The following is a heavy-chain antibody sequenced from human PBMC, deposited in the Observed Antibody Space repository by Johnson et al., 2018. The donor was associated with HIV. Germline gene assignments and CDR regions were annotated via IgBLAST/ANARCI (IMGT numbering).Heavy chain of an antibody. V-gene: IGHV3-30*02. CDR1: GFTFSSYG. J-gene: IGHJ3*02. D-gene: IGHD6-13*01. Sequence: QVQLVESGGGVVQPGGSLRLSCAASGFTFSSYGMHWVRQAPGTGLEWVAFIRYDGTNKHYADSVKGRFTISRDNSKNTLVLQVNSLRAEDTAVYYCAKDAAAAALRAFDNWGQGTMVTVSS. CDR3: AKDAAAAALRAFDN. CDR2: IRYDGTNK.